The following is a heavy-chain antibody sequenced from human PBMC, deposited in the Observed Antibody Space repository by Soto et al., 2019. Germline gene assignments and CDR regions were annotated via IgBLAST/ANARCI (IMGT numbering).Heavy chain of an antibody. CDR3: AKDFLGPYDILTGPLYYYGMDV. CDR1: GFTFSDYY. D-gene: IGHD3-9*01. CDR2: ISSSGSTI. J-gene: IGHJ6*02. V-gene: IGHV3-11*01. Sequence: GGSLRLSCAASGFTFSDYYMSWIRQAPGKGLEWVSYISSSGSTIYYADSVKGRFTISRDNAKNSLYLQMNSLRAEDTAVYYCAKDFLGPYDILTGPLYYYGMDVWGQGTTVTVSS.